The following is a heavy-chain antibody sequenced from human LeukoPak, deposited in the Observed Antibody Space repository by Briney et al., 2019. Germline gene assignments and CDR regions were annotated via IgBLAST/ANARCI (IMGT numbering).Heavy chain of an antibody. V-gene: IGHV5-51*01. CDR2: IYPGDSDT. CDR1: GYRFSDHW. Sequence: GESLKISCKGSGYRFSDHWIGWVRQMPGKGLEWMGIIYPGDSDTTYSPSFQGQVTISADESISTAYLQWSSLKASDTAMYYCAKIRLVAASLEAFDIWGQGTMVTVSS. D-gene: IGHD2-15*01. CDR3: AKIRLVAASLEAFDI. J-gene: IGHJ3*02.